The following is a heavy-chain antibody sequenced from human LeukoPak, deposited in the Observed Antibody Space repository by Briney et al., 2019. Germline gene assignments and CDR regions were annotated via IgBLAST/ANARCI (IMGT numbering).Heavy chain of an antibody. D-gene: IGHD2-15*01. CDR2: IRYDGSNK. V-gene: IGHV3-30*02. CDR1: GFTFSTYG. CDR3: ATGVGDSLDAFDI. Sequence: PGGSLRLSCAASGFTFSTYGMHSVRQAPGKGLEWVAFIRYDGSNKYFADSVKGRFTISRDNAKNSLYLQMNSLRAEDTAVYYCATGVGDSLDAFDIWGQGTMVTVSS. J-gene: IGHJ3*02.